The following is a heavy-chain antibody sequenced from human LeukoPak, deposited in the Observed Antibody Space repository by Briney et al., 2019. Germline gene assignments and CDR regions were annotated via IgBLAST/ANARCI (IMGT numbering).Heavy chain of an antibody. D-gene: IGHD2-8*02. CDR2: IIPIFGTA. V-gene: IGHV1-69*13. CDR1: GGTFSSYA. J-gene: IGHJ4*02. CDR3: AREPLRTEHIDY. Sequence: SVKVSCKASGGTFSSYAISWVRQAPGQGLEWMGGIIPIFGTANYAQKFQGRVTITADESTSTAYMELSSLRSEDTAVYYCAREPLRTEHIDYWGQGTLVTVSS.